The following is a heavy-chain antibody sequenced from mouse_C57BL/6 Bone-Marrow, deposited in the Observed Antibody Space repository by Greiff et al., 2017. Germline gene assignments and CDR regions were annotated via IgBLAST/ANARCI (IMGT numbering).Heavy chain of an antibody. CDR3: ARTTTVVDYAMDY. J-gene: IGHJ4*01. D-gene: IGHD1-1*01. CDR1: GFTFSSYG. Sequence: EVMLVESGGDLVKPGGSLKLSCAASGFTFSSYGMSWVRQTPNKRLEWVATISSGGRYTYYPDSVQGRFTISRDNAKNTLYLQMSSLKSEDTAMYYCARTTTVVDYAMDYWGQGTSVTVSS. CDR2: ISSGGRYT. V-gene: IGHV5-6*01.